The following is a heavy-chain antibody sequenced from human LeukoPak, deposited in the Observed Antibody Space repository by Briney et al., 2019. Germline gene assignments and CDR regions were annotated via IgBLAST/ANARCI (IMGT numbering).Heavy chain of an antibody. Sequence: SETLFLTCAVSGYSISSGYYWGWIRQPPGKGLEWIGSIYHSGSTYYNPSLKSRVTISVDTSKNQFSLKLSSVTAADTAVYYCAREVLLWFGESHDAFDIWGQGTMVTVSS. CDR3: AREVLLWFGESHDAFDI. V-gene: IGHV4-38-2*02. D-gene: IGHD3-10*01. CDR1: GYSISSGYY. CDR2: IYHSGST. J-gene: IGHJ3*02.